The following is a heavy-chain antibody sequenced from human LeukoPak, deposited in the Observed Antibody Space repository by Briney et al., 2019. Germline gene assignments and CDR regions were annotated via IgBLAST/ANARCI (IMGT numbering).Heavy chain of an antibody. J-gene: IGHJ4*02. CDR2: ISHSGSP. Sequence: SETLSLTCGVSGGFIINGKWWSWVRQPPGKGLEWIGEISHSGSPNYNPSLKGRLTISVDTAKNQFSLKLSSVTAADTAVYYWARDSIAGYSVSWWGQGTLVTVSS. CDR3: ARDSIAGYSVSW. D-gene: IGHD3-9*01. V-gene: IGHV4/OR15-8*01. CDR1: GGFIINGKW.